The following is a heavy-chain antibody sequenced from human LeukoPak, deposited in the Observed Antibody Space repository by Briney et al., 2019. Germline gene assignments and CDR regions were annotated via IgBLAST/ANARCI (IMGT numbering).Heavy chain of an antibody. Sequence: SETLSLTCSVSGGSISSYYWSWIRQPPGKGLEWIGYIYYSGRTSYNPSLKSRVTISVDTSKNQFSLKLSSVTAADTAVYYCARDVTAAFDYWGQGTLVTVSS. CDR2: IYYSGRT. CDR3: ARDVTAAFDY. CDR1: GGSISSYY. J-gene: IGHJ4*02. V-gene: IGHV4-59*12. D-gene: IGHD6-13*01.